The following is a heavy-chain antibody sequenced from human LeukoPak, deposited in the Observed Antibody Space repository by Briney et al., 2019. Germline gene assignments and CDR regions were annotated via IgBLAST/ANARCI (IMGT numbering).Heavy chain of an antibody. CDR1: GVSISSYY. CDR2: IYYSGST. D-gene: IGHD3-22*01. Sequence: SDTLSLTCPVSGVSISSYYWSWIRQPPGKGLECIGDIYYSGSTNYNPSLKSRVTISVDTSKNQFSLMLSSVTAADSFFFQAEDGIRDYYDSSGYPLDAFDIWGQGTMVTVSS. V-gene: IGHV4-59*01. CDR3: EDGIRDYYDSSGYPLDAFDI. J-gene: IGHJ3*02.